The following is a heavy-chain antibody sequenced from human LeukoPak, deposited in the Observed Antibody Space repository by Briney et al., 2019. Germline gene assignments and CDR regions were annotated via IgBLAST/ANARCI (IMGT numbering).Heavy chain of an antibody. CDR3: ARGPQWRGDYYYMDV. V-gene: IGHV1-8*01. CDR1: GYSFTNFD. D-gene: IGHD6-19*01. J-gene: IGHJ6*03. Sequence: GASVKVSCKASGYSFTNFDINWVRQATGQGLEWMGWMNPNSGNKGYAQQFQGRASMTMNTSITTAYMELSSLRSEDTAVYYCARGPQWRGDYYYMDVWGRGTTVTVSS. CDR2: MNPNSGNK.